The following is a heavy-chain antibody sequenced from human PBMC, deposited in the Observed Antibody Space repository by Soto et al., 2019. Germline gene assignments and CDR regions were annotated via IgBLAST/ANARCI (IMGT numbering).Heavy chain of an antibody. CDR3: VKDGGYCSSATCYSPRNHYFDA. CDR2: IKFDGSEK. V-gene: IGHV3-7*03. Sequence: PGGSLRLSCAASGFDFSVYWMSWVRQAPGKGPEWVANIKFDGSEKQYVDSVKGRFTTSRDNARNSVFLQMNSLRAGDTAVYYCVKDGGYCSSATCYSPRNHYFDAWGQGTLVTVSS. J-gene: IGHJ5*02. CDR1: GFDFSVYW. D-gene: IGHD2-2*01.